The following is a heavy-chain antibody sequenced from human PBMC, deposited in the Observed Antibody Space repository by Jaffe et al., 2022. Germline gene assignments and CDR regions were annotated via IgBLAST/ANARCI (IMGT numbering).Heavy chain of an antibody. CDR2: ISSSGSTI. CDR3: ANSGYDYNYYYMDV. D-gene: IGHD5-12*01. V-gene: IGHV3-48*03. J-gene: IGHJ6*03. Sequence: EVQLVESGGGLVQPGGSLRLSCAASGFTFSSYEMNWVRQAPGKGLEWVSYISSSGSTIYYADSVKGRFTISRDNAKNSLYLQMNSLRAEDTAVYYCANSGYDYNYYYMDVWGKGTTVTVSS. CDR1: GFTFSSYE.